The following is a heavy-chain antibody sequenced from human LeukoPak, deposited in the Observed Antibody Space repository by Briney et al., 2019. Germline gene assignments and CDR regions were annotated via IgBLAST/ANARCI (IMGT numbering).Heavy chain of an antibody. J-gene: IGHJ4*02. CDR1: GYTFTSYA. CDR2: FNSDTGDT. Sequence: ASVKVSCKASGYTFTSYAMHWVRQAPGQRLEWMGWFNSDTGDTHYSQNFQGRLIITRDTSASTAYMELTSLRPEDTAVFFCVRGGPNRSGWTLDYWGQGTLVTVSS. V-gene: IGHV1-3*01. CDR3: VRGGPNRSGWTLDY. D-gene: IGHD6-19*01.